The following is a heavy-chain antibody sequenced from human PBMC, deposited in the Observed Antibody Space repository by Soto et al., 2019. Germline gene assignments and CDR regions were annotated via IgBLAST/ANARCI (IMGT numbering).Heavy chain of an antibody. CDR1: GFSLSTSGVG. Sequence: SGPTPVNPTQTLTLTCTFSGFSLSTSGVGVGWIRQPPGKALEWLALIYWNDDKRYSPSLKSRLTITKDTSKNQVVLTMTNMDPVDTATYYCAHSSLWFGEPYCFGYWGRGTLGTVSS. J-gene: IGHJ4*02. D-gene: IGHD3-10*01. V-gene: IGHV2-5*01. CDR3: AHSSLWFGEPYCFGY. CDR2: IYWNDDK.